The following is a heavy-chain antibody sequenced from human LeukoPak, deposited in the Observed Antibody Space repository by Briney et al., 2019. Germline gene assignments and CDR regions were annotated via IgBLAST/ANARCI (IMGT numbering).Heavy chain of an antibody. CDR2: INPHSGGT. V-gene: IGHV1-2*02. CDR1: GCTFTDYY. D-gene: IGHD3-10*01. Sequence: ASVKVSCKASGCTFTDYYVHWVREAPGQGLEWMGWINPHSGGTDHAQKFQGRVTMTRDTSISTAYMELSRLRSDDTAVYYCARDFWYYYGSGSYLKEYGWGQGTLVTVSS. CDR3: ARDFWYYYGSGSYLKEYG. J-gene: IGHJ4*02.